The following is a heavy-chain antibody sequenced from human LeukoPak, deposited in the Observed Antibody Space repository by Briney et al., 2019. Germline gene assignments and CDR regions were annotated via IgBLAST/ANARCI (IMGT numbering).Heavy chain of an antibody. CDR2: IGTAGDT. J-gene: IGHJ4*02. Sequence: GGALRLSCAASGFTLSDYDMHWVRQATGKGLEWVSAIGTAGDTYYTGSVKGRFTISRENAKNSLYLQMNSLRAGDTSVYYCARVAKERVGGVYYFDYWGQGTLVTVSS. CDR3: ARVAKERVGGVYYFDY. D-gene: IGHD1-1*01. V-gene: IGHV3-13*01. CDR1: GFTLSDYD.